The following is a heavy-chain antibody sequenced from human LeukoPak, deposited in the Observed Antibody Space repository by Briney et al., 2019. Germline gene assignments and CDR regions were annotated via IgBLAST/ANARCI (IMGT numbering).Heavy chain of an antibody. D-gene: IGHD2-15*01. CDR3: VRGQGYCSGGTCVGAFDI. Sequence: AGGSLRLSCAASGFTFSDYYMSWIRQAPAQGLEWVSNIGRSGYSIYYADSVRGRFTTSRDNAKNSLYLQMNSLRAEDTAVYYCVRGQGYCSGGTCVGAFDIWGQGTMVTVSS. CDR2: IGRSGYSI. CDR1: GFTFSDYY. V-gene: IGHV3-11*04. J-gene: IGHJ3*02.